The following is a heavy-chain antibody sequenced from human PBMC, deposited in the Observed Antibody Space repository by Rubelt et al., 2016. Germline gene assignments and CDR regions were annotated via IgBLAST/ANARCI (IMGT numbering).Heavy chain of an antibody. J-gene: IGHJ4*02. CDR2: VYSSGST. Sequence: HVQLQESGPGLVKPSGTLSLTCAVSGGSISGYYWNWIRQPPGKGLEWIGYVYSSGSTNYNPSLKSRVTISVDSSKNQFSRKLSSVTAADTAVYYCARRGGSSGYYYFDYSGQGTLVTVSS. V-gene: IGHV4-59*01. CDR1: GGSISGYY. D-gene: IGHD3-22*01. CDR3: ARRGGSSGYYYFDY.